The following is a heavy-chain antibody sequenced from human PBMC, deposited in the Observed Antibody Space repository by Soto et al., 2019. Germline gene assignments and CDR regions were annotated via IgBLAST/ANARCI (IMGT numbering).Heavy chain of an antibody. V-gene: IGHV1-18*01. Sequence: ASVTGSCTGSGSTFPTYVIGWVRQDTGQGLEWMGRISTYNGNTNYAQKLQGRVTMTTDTSTSTAYMELRSLRSDDTAVYYCAREIIYDSSGYYSREAFDIWGQGTMVTVSS. D-gene: IGHD3-22*01. CDR2: ISTYNGNT. J-gene: IGHJ3*02. CDR3: AREIIYDSSGYYSREAFDI. CDR1: GSTFPTYV.